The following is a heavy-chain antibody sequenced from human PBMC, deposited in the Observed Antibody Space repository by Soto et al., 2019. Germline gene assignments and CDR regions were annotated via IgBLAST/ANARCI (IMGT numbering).Heavy chain of an antibody. J-gene: IGHJ4*02. CDR1: GYTFTDYY. V-gene: IGHV1-2*02. CDR3: ARELSGHDY. D-gene: IGHD6-25*01. CDR2: IVPDSGGT. Sequence: QVQLVQSGAEVRTPGASVKVSCKASGYTFTDYYLHWVRQAPGQGLEWMGCIVPDSGGTIYAQKFQGRVTMTRDTSISTAYMELSSLRSDDTAIYYCARELSGHDYWGQGSLVTVSS.